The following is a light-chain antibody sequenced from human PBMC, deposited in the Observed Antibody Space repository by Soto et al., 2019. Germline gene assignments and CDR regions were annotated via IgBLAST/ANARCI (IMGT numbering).Light chain of an antibody. CDR2: GAS. V-gene: IGKV3-15*01. J-gene: IGKJ1*01. CDR1: QSVANN. Sequence: EIVMTQSPVTLSLSPGDRATLSCRASQSVANNLAWFQQRPGQAPSLLVYGASATATGIPARFSGSGSGTEFTLTISSLQSEDFAVYYCQQYNDWPRTFGQGTKVEIK. CDR3: QQYNDWPRT.